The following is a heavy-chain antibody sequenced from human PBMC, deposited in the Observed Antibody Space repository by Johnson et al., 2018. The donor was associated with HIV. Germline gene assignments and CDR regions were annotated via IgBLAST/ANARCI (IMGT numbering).Heavy chain of an antibody. V-gene: IGHV3-9*01. Sequence: EVQLVESGGGSVQPGRSLRLSCAASGFTFDDYAMHWVRQAPGKGLEWVSGISWNSGSIGHADSVKGRFTISRDNAKNSLHLQMSSLRAEDTALYYCAKGATRYKTDGSKHDGAFDVWGQGTMVTVSS. CDR1: GFTFDDYA. D-gene: IGHD1-26*01. CDR2: ISWNSGSI. CDR3: AKGATRYKTDGSKHDGAFDV. J-gene: IGHJ3*01.